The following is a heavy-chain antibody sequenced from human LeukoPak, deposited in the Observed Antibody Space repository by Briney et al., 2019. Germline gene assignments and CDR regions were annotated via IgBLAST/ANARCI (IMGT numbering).Heavy chain of an antibody. J-gene: IGHJ4*02. Sequence: PGGSLRLSCAASGFTFSSYEMNWVRQAPGKGLEWVSYIGSSGSSMYADSVKGRFTISRDNAKNSLYLQMNSLRVEDRAVYYCASGGSGYFYEDWGQGTLVTVSS. CDR3: ASGGSGYFYED. V-gene: IGHV3-48*03. D-gene: IGHD3-22*01. CDR1: GFTFSSYE. CDR2: IGSSGSSM.